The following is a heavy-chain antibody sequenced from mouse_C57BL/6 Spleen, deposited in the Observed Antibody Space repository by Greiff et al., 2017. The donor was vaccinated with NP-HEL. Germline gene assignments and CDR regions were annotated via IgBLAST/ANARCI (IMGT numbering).Heavy chain of an antibody. D-gene: IGHD2-5*01. CDR3: ARWVYSNYAMDY. V-gene: IGHV1-26*01. CDR2: INPNNGGT. J-gene: IGHJ4*01. Sequence: EVQLQQSGPELVKPGASVKISCKASGYTFTDYYMNWVKQSHGKSLEWIGDINPNNGGTSYNQKFKGKATLTVDKSSSTAYMELRSLTSEDSAVYYCARWVYSNYAMDYWGQGTSVTVSS. CDR1: GYTFTDYY.